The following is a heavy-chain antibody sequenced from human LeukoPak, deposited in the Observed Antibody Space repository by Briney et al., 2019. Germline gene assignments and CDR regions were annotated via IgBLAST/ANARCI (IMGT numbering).Heavy chain of an antibody. Sequence: GASVKVSCKASGYTFTGYHMHWVRQAPGQGLEGMGWINPNSGGTNYAQKFQGRVTMTRDTSISTAYMELSRLRSDDTAVYYCARDSIFGVVYYYYYYMDVWGKGTTVTVSS. CDR1: GYTFTGYH. D-gene: IGHD3-3*01. CDR2: INPNSGGT. CDR3: ARDSIFGVVYYYYYYMDV. J-gene: IGHJ6*03. V-gene: IGHV1-2*02.